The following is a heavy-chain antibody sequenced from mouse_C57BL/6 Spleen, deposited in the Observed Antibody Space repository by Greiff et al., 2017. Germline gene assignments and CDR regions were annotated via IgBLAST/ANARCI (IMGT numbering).Heavy chain of an antibody. CDR2: INPGSGGT. J-gene: IGHJ2*01. V-gene: IGHV1-54*01. Sequence: QVQLQQSGAELVRPGTSVKVSCKASGYAFTNYLIEWVKQRPGQGLEWIGVINPGSGGTNYTEKFKGKATLTADKSSSTAYMQISSLTSEDSAVYFCARERDYWGQGTTLTVSS. CDR1: GYAFTNYL. CDR3: ARERDY.